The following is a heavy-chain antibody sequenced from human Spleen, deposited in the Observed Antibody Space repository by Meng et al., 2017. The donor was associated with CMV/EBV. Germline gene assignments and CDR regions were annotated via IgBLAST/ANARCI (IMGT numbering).Heavy chain of an antibody. J-gene: IGHJ4*02. D-gene: IGHD4-23*01. V-gene: IGHV4-38-2*02. CDR1: GYSISSAYY. CDR3: ARDYLSNSRFDY. CDR2: IHHSGST. Sequence: GSLRLSCTVSGYSISSAYYWGWIRQPPGKGLEWIGSIHHSGSTYYNPSLKSRVTISVDTSKNQFSLKLSSVTAADTAVYYCARDYLSNSRFDYWGQGTLVTVSS.